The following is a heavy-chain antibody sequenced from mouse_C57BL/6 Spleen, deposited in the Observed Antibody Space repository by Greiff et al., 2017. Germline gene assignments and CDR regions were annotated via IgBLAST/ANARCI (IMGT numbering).Heavy chain of an antibody. Sequence: QVQLQQSGAELVRPGASVKLSCKASGYTFTDYYINWVKQRPGQGLEWIARIYPGSGNTYYNEKFKGKATLTAEKSSSTAYMQLSSLTSEDSAVYFCARNEAAQATGAMDYWGQGTSVTVSS. D-gene: IGHD3-2*02. CDR2: IYPGSGNT. CDR3: ARNEAAQATGAMDY. CDR1: GYTFTDYY. J-gene: IGHJ4*01. V-gene: IGHV1-76*01.